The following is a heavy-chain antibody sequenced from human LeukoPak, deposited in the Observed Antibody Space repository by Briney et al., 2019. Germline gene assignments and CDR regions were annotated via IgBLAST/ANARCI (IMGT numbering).Heavy chain of an antibody. CDR2: ISAYNGNT. CDR3: ARSAYYDFWSGYYLADY. Sequence: ASVKVSCKASGGTFSSYAISWVRQAPGQGLEWMGWISAYNGNTNYAQKLQGRVTMTTDTSTSTAYMELRSLRSDDTAVYYCARSAYYDFWSGYYLADYWGQGTLVTVSS. J-gene: IGHJ4*02. CDR1: GGTFSSYA. D-gene: IGHD3-3*01. V-gene: IGHV1-18*01.